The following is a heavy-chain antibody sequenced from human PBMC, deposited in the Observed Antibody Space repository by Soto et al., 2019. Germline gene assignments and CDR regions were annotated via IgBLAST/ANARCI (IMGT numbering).Heavy chain of an antibody. CDR2: INHSGST. J-gene: IGHJ4*02. Sequence: SETLSVTCAVYGGSFSGYYWSWIRQPPGKGLEWIGEINHSGSTNYNPSLKSRVTISVDTSKNQFSLKLSSVTAADTAVYYCASIPKVYSSSHGIDYWGQGTLVTVSS. CDR3: ASIPKVYSSSHGIDY. D-gene: IGHD6-6*01. CDR1: GGSFSGYY. V-gene: IGHV4-34*01.